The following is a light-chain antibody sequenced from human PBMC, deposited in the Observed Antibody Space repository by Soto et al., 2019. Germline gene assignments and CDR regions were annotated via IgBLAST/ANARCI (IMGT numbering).Light chain of an antibody. CDR1: QTISSW. Sequence: DIQMTQSPSTLSGSVGDRVTITCRASQTISSWLAWYQQKPGKAPKLLIYKASTLKSGDPSRFSGSGSGTEFTLPISSVQPDDFATHSCQHYNSYSEAFGPGTKVEL. CDR3: QHYNSYSEA. V-gene: IGKV1-5*03. CDR2: KAS. J-gene: IGKJ1*01.